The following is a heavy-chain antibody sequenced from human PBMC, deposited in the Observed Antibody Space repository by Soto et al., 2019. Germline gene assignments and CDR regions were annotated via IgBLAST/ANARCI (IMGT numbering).Heavy chain of an antibody. J-gene: IGHJ5*02. CDR2: ISSSGDTI. Sequence: GESLKISCAASGFTFSDYYMSWIRQAPGKGLEWVSYISSSGDTIYYADSVKGRFTISRDNAKNSLYLQMNSLRAEDTAVYYCARSPRADLGYCSSTSCYLSWFDPWGQGTLVTVSS. D-gene: IGHD2-2*01. CDR1: GFTFSDYY. V-gene: IGHV3-11*01. CDR3: ARSPRADLGYCSSTSCYLSWFDP.